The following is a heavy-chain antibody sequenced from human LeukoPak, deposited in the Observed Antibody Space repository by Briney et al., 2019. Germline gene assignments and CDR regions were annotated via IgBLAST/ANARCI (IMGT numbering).Heavy chain of an antibody. CDR1: GFTFSSYA. CDR2: ISGSGGST. J-gene: IGHJ4*02. Sequence: PGGSLRLPCAASGFTFSSYAMSWVRQAPGKGLEWVSAISGSGGSTYYADSVKGRFTISRDNSKNTLYLQMNSLRAEDTAVYYCAKDPVYSSGSDLDYWGQGTLVTVSS. D-gene: IGHD6-19*01. V-gene: IGHV3-23*01. CDR3: AKDPVYSSGSDLDY.